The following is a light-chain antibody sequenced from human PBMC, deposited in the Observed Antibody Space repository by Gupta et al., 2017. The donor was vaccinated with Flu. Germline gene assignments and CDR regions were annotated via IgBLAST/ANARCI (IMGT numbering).Light chain of an antibody. Sequence: GERATLSCRASQSISSSFVAWYQQKPGQAPRLLMYGATTRATGTPDRFIGSASGTEFTLTINRLEPEDFAVYFCQQYLSSLTFGQGTRLAIK. V-gene: IGKV3-20*01. CDR1: QSISSSF. CDR3: QQYLSSLT. J-gene: IGKJ5*01. CDR2: GAT.